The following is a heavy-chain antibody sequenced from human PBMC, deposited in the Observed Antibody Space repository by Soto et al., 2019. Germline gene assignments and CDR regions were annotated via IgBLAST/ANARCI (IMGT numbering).Heavy chain of an antibody. V-gene: IGHV3-23*01. J-gene: IGHJ6*02. D-gene: IGHD3-3*01. CDR2: ITHNSGYA. CDR1: GFPFDLYL. CDR3: TKDQSRNLNHGDYYYYGMDL. Sequence: EVQLLESGGGGMPPGGSLTPSCSASGFPFDLYLMLWVGQVQGKELEWVSLITHNSGYAYYTDSVKGRFTISRDNSKNTLYLQMNSLRAEDTAVYYCTKDQSRNLNHGDYYYYGMDLWGPGTPVTVSS.